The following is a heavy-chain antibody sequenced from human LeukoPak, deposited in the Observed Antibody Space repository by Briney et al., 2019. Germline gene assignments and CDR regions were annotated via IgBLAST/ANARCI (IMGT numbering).Heavy chain of an antibody. D-gene: IGHD6-6*01. Sequence: SETLSLTCTVSGGSISSYYWSWIRQPPGKGLEWIGYIYTSGSTNYNPSLKSRVTISVDTSKNQFSLKLSSVTAADTAVYYCARPNFELALNYYYYYMDVWGKGTTVTVSS. V-gene: IGHV4-4*09. J-gene: IGHJ6*03. CDR3: ARPNFELALNYYYYYMDV. CDR2: IYTSGST. CDR1: GGSISSYY.